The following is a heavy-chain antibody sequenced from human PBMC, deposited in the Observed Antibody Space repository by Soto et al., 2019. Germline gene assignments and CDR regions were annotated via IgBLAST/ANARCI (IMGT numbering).Heavy chain of an antibody. J-gene: IGHJ4*02. V-gene: IGHV3-33*06. D-gene: IGHD1-20*01. Sequence: GGSLRLSCAASGFIFSSYGMHWVRQAPGKGLQWVAVIWYDGSNTYYADSVKGRFTISRDNSKNTLYLQMNNLRAEDTAVYYCAKPPDYNWNDYWGQGTLVTVSS. CDR1: GFIFSSYG. CDR2: IWYDGSNT. CDR3: AKPPDYNWNDY.